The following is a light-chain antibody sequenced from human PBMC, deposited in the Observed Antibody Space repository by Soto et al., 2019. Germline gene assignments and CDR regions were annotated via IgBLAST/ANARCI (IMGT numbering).Light chain of an antibody. CDR3: QQYGSSPPFT. V-gene: IGKV3-20*01. CDR1: QSVSSRY. J-gene: IGKJ2*01. Sequence: EIVVTQSPGTLSLSPGERATLSCRASQSVSSRYLAWYQQKPGQAPRLLMYGASNSATGIPDRFSGSGSGTDFTLTISRLEPEDFAVYFCQQYGSSPPFTFGQGTKVEIK. CDR2: GAS.